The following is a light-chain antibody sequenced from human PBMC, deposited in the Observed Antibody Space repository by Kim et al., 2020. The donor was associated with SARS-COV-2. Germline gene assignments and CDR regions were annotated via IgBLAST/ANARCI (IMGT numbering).Light chain of an antibody. CDR1: SLRSYY. CDR2: GKN. V-gene: IGLV3-19*01. J-gene: IGLJ2*01. CDR3: NSRDSSGNHLVV. Sequence: LGKTVRITCQGASLRSYYASWYQQKPGQAPVLVIYGKNNRPSGIPDRFSGSSSGNTASLTITGAQAEDEADYYCNSRDSSGNHLVVFGGGTQLTVL.